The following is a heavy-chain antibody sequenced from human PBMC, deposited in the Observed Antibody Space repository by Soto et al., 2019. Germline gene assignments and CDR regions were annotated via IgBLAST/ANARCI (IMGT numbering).Heavy chain of an antibody. CDR1: GFSFSTTGVG. CDR3: AHRQAQGIGLAGTFDS. V-gene: IGHV2-5*02. Sequence: QITLKESGPTLVKPTQTLTLTCTFSGFSFSTTGVGVGWIRQPPGKALEWLALIYWDDDKRYSPSLKSRLTIPXXPXKXLVVLTMTNMDPVDTATYYCAHRQAQGIGLAGTFDSWGQGTLVTVSS. CDR2: IYWDDDK. J-gene: IGHJ4*02. D-gene: IGHD6-19*01.